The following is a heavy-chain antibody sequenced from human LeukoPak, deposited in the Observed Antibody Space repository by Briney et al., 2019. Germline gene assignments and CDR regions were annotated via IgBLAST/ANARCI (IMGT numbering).Heavy chain of an antibody. D-gene: IGHD5-12*01. J-gene: IGHJ3*02. CDR3: ARSQGPYRGGSHVFDI. Sequence: ASVKVSCKASGYTFTGYYMHWVRQAPGQGLEWMGWINPNSGGTNYAQKFQGRVTMTRDTSISTAYMELSRLRSDDTAVYYCARSQGPYRGGSHVFDIGGQGTRVTVSS. V-gene: IGHV1-2*02. CDR2: INPNSGGT. CDR1: GYTFTGYY.